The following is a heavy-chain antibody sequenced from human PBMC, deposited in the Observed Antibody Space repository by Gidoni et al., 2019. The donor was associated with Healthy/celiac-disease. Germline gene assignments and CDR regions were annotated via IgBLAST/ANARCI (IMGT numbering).Heavy chain of an antibody. V-gene: IGHV4-34*01. CDR1: GGSFSGYY. Sequence: QVQLQQWGAGLLKPSETLSLTCAVYGGSFSGYYWSWIRQPPGKGLEWIGEINHSGSTNYNPSLKSRVTISVDMSKNQFSLKLSSVTAADTAVYYCARGRGYSYGKKGAFDIWGQGTMVTVSS. CDR2: INHSGST. J-gene: IGHJ3*02. D-gene: IGHD5-18*01. CDR3: ARGRGYSYGKKGAFDI.